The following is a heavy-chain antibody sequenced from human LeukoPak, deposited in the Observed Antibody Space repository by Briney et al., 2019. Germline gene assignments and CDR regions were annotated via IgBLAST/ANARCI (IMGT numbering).Heavy chain of an antibody. J-gene: IGHJ3*02. V-gene: IGHV3-7*01. CDR3: AREEHGSGVDAFDI. CDR2: IKQDGSEK. D-gene: IGHD3-10*01. Sequence: GGSLRLSCAASGFTFSSYWMSWVRQAPGKGLEWVANIKQDGSEKYYVDSVKGRFTISRDNAKNSLYLQMNSLRAEDTAVYYCAREEHGSGVDAFDIWAQGTMVTVSS. CDR1: GFTFSSYW.